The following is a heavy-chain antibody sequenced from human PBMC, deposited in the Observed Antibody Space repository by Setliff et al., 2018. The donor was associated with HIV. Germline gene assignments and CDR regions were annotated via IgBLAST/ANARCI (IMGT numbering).Heavy chain of an antibody. D-gene: IGHD3-16*01. J-gene: IGHJ4*02. CDR1: GGSISSYY. CDR3: ARRTLITGYDY. V-gene: IGHV4-59*08. CDR2: IYYSGST. Sequence: SETLSLTCTVSGGSISSYYWSWIRQPPGKGLEWIGYIYYSGSTNYNPSLKSRVTISVDTSKNQFSLKLSSVTAADTAVYYCARRTLITGYDYWGQGTLVTVSS.